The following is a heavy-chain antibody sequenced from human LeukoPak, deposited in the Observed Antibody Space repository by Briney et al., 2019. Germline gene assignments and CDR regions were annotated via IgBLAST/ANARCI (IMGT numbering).Heavy chain of an antibody. CDR1: GGSISSYY. CDR3: ARGEGYCSSTSCYADAFDI. V-gene: IGHV4-59*01. Sequence: SETLSLTCTVSGGSISSYYWSWIRQPPGKGLEWIGYIYYSGSTNYNPSLKSRVPISVHTSKTQFSLKLSSVTAADTAVYYCARGEGYCSSTSCYADAFDIWGQGTMVTVSS. D-gene: IGHD2-2*01. CDR2: IYYSGST. J-gene: IGHJ3*02.